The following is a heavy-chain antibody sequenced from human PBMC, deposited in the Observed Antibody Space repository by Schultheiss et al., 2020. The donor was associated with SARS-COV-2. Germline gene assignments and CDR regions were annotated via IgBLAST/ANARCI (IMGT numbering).Heavy chain of an antibody. CDR3: AGVLRFLEWPDSDY. CDR1: GFTFSDYY. CDR2: ISSSGSTI. J-gene: IGHJ4*02. D-gene: IGHD3-3*01. V-gene: IGHV3-11*01. Sequence: GGSLRLSCAASGFTFSDYYMSWIRQAPGKGLEWVSYISSSGSTIYYADSVKGRFTISRDNAKNSLYLQMNSLRAEDTAVYYCAGVLRFLEWPDSDYWGQGTLVTVSS.